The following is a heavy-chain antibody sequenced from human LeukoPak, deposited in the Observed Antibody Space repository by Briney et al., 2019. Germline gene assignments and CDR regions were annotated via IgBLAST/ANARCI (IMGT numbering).Heavy chain of an antibody. CDR1: GFTFSDYY. V-gene: IGHV3-11*04. J-gene: IGHJ4*02. Sequence: GGSLRLSCAASGFTFSDYYMSWIRQAPGKGLEWVSYISSSGSTIYYADSVKGRFTISRDSAKSSLYLQMNSLRAEDTAVYYCARDSSWAYDYVWGSLDYWGQGTLVTVSS. CDR3: ARDSSWAYDYVWGSLDY. CDR2: ISSSGSTI. D-gene: IGHD3-16*01.